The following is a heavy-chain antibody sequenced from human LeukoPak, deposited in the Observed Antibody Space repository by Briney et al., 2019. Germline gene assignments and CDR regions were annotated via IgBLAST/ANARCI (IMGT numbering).Heavy chain of an antibody. J-gene: IGHJ3*02. CDR2: IRYDGSNK. CDR3: AKDSPYYYDSSGHHDAFDI. CDR1: GFTFSSYW. Sequence: GGSLRLSCAASGFTFSSYWMSWVRQAPGKGLEWVAFIRYDGSNKYYADSVKGRFTISRDNSKNTLYLQMNSLRAEDTAVYYCAKDSPYYYDSSGHHDAFDIWGQGTMVTVSS. V-gene: IGHV3-30*02. D-gene: IGHD3-22*01.